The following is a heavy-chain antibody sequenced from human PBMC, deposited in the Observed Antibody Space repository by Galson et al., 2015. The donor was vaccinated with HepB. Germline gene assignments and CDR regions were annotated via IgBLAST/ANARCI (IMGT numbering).Heavy chain of an antibody. D-gene: IGHD3-16*01. CDR1: GYSFTSYW. CDR3: ARRGSRSYYYYGMDV. V-gene: IGHV5-51*03. J-gene: IGHJ6*02. Sequence: QSGAEVKKSGESLTISCKGSGYSFTSYWIVWVRQRPGKGLEWMGIIQPGDSDTRYSPSFQGQVTISADKSIGTAYLQWSSLKASDSAMYYCARRGSRSYYYYGMDVWGQGTTVTVSS. CDR2: IQPGDSDT.